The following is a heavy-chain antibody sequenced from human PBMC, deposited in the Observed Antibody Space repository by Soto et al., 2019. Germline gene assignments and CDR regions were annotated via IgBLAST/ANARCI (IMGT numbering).Heavy chain of an antibody. J-gene: IGHJ3*02. CDR1: GFSFNSYA. CDR2: FSCSSAGT. D-gene: IGHD6-13*01. V-gene: IGHV3-23*01. Sequence: PGGSLRLSCAASGFSFNSYAMYRLREAPGKGLECPSAFSCSSAGTYYADSVKRRFTISRDNSKNTLYLQMHDLRAEDTAVHYCSVAGNTLGKATMVTVS. CDR3: SVAGNT.